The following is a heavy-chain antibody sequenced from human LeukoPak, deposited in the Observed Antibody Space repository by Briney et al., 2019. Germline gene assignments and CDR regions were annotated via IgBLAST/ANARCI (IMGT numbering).Heavy chain of an antibody. D-gene: IGHD3-9*01. J-gene: IGHJ4*02. CDR1: GYTFTSYD. CDR2: MNPNSGNT. Sequence: ASVKVSCTASGYTFTSYDINWVRQATGQGLEWMGWMNPNSGNTGYAQKFQGRVTMTRNTSISTAYMELSSLRSEDTAVYYCARGLANYDILTGYYNEPFWGQGTLVTVSS. V-gene: IGHV1-8*02. CDR3: ARGLANYDILTGYYNEPF.